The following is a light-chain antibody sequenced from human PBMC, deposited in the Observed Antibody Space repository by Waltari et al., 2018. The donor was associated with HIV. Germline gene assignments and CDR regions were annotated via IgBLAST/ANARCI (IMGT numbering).Light chain of an antibody. J-gene: IGLJ2*01. CDR3: SSYTRRGTVV. CDR1: SSAIGYYDY. Sequence: QSALTQPASVSGSPGQSIFLPCTGSSSAIGYYDYASWYQQYPGQAPKALIYEVTSRPSGTSSRFSGSKSATTAFLAISKLQTDDEADYFCSSYTRRGTVVFGGGTRLTVL. V-gene: IGLV2-14*03. CDR2: EVT.